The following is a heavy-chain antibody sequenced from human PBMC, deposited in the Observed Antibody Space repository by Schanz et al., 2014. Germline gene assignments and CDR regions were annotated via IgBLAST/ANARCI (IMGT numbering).Heavy chain of an antibody. CDR2: IIPITGIT. J-gene: IGHJ4*02. V-gene: IGHV1-69*02. CDR1: GVSFTSST. Sequence: QVHLVQSGAEVKRPGSSVKVSCKASGVSFTSSTVSWVRQAPGQGLEWVGRIIPITGITNYAQKFQGRVTFTADKSTSTAFLEVNSLRSEDTAVYYCARTGYDPSLTHWGQGTLVTVSS. CDR3: ARTGYDPSLTH. D-gene: IGHD5-12*01.